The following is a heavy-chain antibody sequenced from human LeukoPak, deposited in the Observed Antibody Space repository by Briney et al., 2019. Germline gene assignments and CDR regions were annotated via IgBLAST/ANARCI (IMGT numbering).Heavy chain of an antibody. Sequence: PSETLSLTCTVSGGSISSYYWSWIRQPPGRGLEWIGYIYYSGYTNYNPSLKSRVTISVDTSKNQFSLKLSSVTAADTAVYYCATKQWLVVHYMDVWGKGTTVTISS. CDR2: IYYSGYT. J-gene: IGHJ6*03. V-gene: IGHV4-59*01. CDR3: ATKQWLVVHYMDV. D-gene: IGHD6-19*01. CDR1: GGSISSYY.